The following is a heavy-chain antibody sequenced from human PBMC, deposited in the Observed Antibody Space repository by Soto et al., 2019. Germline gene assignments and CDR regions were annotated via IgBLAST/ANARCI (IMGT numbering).Heavy chain of an antibody. CDR3: VTGSPYYYGSGGMWDS. CDR1: GGSMSSPNW. CDR2: IHHSGAT. Sequence: QVRLQESGPGLVKPSGTLSLTCLVSGGSMSSPNWWTWVRQAPVKGLEWIAEIHHSGATNYSPSLKSRAVISIDKSNNQFSLQLTSVTAADTAVYYCVTGSPYYYGSGGMWDSWGRGALVTVSS. V-gene: IGHV4-4*02. J-gene: IGHJ4*02. D-gene: IGHD3-10*01.